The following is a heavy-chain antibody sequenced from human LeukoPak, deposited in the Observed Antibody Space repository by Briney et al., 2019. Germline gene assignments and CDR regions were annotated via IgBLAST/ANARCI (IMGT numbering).Heavy chain of an antibody. CDR3: ARHGHIAAAGKGWFDP. CDR2: ICYSGST. V-gene: IGHV4-39*01. D-gene: IGHD6-13*01. J-gene: IGHJ5*02. Sequence: SETLSLTCTVSGGSISSSSYYWGWIRQPPGKGLEWIGSICYSGSTYYNPSLKSRVTISVDTSKNQFSLKLSSVTAADTAVYYCARHGHIAAAGKGWFDPWGQGTLVTVSS. CDR1: GGSISSSSYY.